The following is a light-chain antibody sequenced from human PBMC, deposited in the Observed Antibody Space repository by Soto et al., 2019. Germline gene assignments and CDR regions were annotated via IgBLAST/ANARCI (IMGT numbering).Light chain of an antibody. V-gene: IGLV3-1*01. CDR3: QAWDTSTAV. CDR1: KLGDKY. CDR2: QDS. J-gene: IGLJ2*01. Sequence: SYELTQPPSVSVSPGQTASITCSGDKLGDKYTSWYQQKPGQSPLLVIYQDSKRPSGIPERFSGSNSGNTATLTISGTQAMDEADYCCQAWDTSTAVFGGGTKLTVL.